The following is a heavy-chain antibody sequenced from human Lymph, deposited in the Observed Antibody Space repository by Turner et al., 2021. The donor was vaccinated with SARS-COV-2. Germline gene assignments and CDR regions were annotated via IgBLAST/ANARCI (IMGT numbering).Heavy chain of an antibody. Sequence: QVQLVPSGAKVKKPGASVQFSCKAPGYTFNSYDINFVRQATGQGLEGMGRMNPNSGNPGYAQKFQGRVTMTRNTSISTAYMMLSSLRSEDTAGYYCARGRYSGGGMDVWGQGTTVTVSS. CDR2: MNPNSGNP. J-gene: IGHJ6*02. CDR3: ARGRYSGGGMDV. CDR1: GYTFNSYD. D-gene: IGHD1-26*01. V-gene: IGHV1-8*02.